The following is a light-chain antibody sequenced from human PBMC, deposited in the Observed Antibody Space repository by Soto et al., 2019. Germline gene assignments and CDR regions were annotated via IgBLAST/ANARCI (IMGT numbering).Light chain of an antibody. CDR2: AAS. J-gene: IGKJ1*01. CDR1: QGIRDE. V-gene: IGKV1-6*01. Sequence: AIQMTQSPSSLSASLGDRVTITCRASQGIRDELGWYQQKAGKAPNLLISAASRLQSGVPSRFSGRGSGTDFTLTISSLQPEDFAVYYCHQYGSSPATFGQGTKVDIK. CDR3: HQYGSSPAT.